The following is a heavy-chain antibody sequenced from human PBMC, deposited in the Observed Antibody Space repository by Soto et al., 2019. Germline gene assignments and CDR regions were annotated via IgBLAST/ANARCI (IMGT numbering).Heavy chain of an antibody. CDR3: ARSVGVTTLSYLDY. CDR1: GGTLSSYG. CDR2: IIPMFGTA. Sequence: GSSVKVSFKAAGGTLSSYGISLLLHAPGQGLEWMGGIIPMFGTATHTQNFQGRLTITADESTGTAYMELSSLRSEDTAVYFCARSVGVTTLSYLDYWGQGTLVTVSS. D-gene: IGHD1-26*01. J-gene: IGHJ4*02. V-gene: IGHV1-69*13.